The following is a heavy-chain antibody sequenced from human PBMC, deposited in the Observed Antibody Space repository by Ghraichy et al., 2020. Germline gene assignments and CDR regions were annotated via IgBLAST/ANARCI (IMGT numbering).Heavy chain of an antibody. J-gene: IGHJ4*02. CDR2: ISSNGGST. V-gene: IGHV3-64D*06. CDR1: GFTFSNYA. CDR3: VKGGRTYSSGWYDY. D-gene: IGHD6-19*01. Sequence: GGSLRLSCSASGFTFSNYAIHWVRQAPGKRLEYVSVISSNGGSTYYADSVKGRFTISRDNSKNTLYLQMSSLRAEDTAVYYCVKGGRTYSSGWYDYWGQGTLVTVSS.